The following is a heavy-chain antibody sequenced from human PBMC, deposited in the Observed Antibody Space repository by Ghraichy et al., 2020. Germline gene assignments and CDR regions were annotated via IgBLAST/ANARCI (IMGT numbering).Heavy chain of an antibody. Sequence: SQTLSLTCTVSGGSISSNYWSWIRQPPGKGLEWIGYIYDSGSTNYNPSLQSRVTISVDTSKNQFSLKLSSVAAADTAVYYCARDPGVTKGYGMDVWGQGTTVTVSS. CDR3: ARDPGVTKGYGMDV. J-gene: IGHJ6*02. CDR1: GGSISSNY. D-gene: IGHD4-17*01. CDR2: IYDSGST. V-gene: IGHV4-59*01.